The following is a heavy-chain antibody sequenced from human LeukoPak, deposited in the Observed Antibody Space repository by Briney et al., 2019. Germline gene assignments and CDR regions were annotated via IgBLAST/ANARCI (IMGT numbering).Heavy chain of an antibody. CDR2: IWYDGSNK. V-gene: IGHV3-33*06. D-gene: IGHD3-22*01. CDR1: GFTFSSYG. CDR3: AKDGDYYDSRGNQGFDY. J-gene: IGHJ4*02. Sequence: GGSLRLSCAASGFTFSSYGMHWVRQAPGKGLEWVAVIWYDGSNKYYADSAKGRFTISRDNSKNTLYLQMNSLRAEDTAVYYCAKDGDYYDSRGNQGFDYWGQGTLVTVSS.